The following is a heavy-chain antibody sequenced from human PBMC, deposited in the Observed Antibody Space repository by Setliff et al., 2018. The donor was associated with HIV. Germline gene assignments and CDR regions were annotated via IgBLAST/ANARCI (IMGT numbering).Heavy chain of an antibody. CDR1: GGSISSYY. D-gene: IGHD2-15*01. CDR2: IYTSGST. Sequence: PSETLSLTCTVSGGSISSYYWSWIRQPPGKGLEWIGYIYTSGSTNYNPSLKNRVTISLDTSKNQFSLKLNSVTAADTAVYYCARADCSGGSCYSPGYWGQGTLVTVSS. V-gene: IGHV4-59*01. CDR3: ARADCSGGSCYSPGY. J-gene: IGHJ4*02.